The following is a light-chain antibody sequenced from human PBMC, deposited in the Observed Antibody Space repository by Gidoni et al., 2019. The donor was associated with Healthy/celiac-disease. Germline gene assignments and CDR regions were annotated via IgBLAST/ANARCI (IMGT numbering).Light chain of an antibody. CDR3: QQSYSTPPTT. J-gene: IGKJ4*01. CDR2: AAS. V-gene: IGKV1-39*01. CDR1: KSISSY. Sequence: DIQMTQSPSSLSASVGDRVTITCRASKSISSYLNWYQQKPGKAPKLLIYAASSLQSGVPSRFSGSGSGTDFTLTISSLQPEDFATYYCQQSYSTPPTTFGGGTKVEIK.